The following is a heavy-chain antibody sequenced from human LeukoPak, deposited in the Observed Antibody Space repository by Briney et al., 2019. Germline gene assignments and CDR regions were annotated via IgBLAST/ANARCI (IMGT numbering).Heavy chain of an antibody. J-gene: IGHJ4*02. CDR3: AREMATRPTFDY. CDR1: GGTFSSYA. CDR2: IIPIFGTA. Sequence: SVKVSCKASGGTFSSYAISWVRRAPGQGLEWMGRIIPIFGTANYAQKFQGRVTIATDESTSTAYMELSSLRSEDTAVYYCAREMATRPTFDYCGQGTLVTVSS. D-gene: IGHD5-24*01. V-gene: IGHV1-69*05.